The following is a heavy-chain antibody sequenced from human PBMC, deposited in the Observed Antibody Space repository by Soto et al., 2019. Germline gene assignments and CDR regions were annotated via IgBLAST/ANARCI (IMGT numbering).Heavy chain of an antibody. CDR2: ISAYNGNT. Sequence: VSVKASCKASRYTFKSYGISWVRQASGQGLEWMGWISAYNGNTNYAQKLQGRVTMTTDTSTSTAYMELRSLRSDDTAVYYCARDSLYRRGHSGYDTPRIFDYWGQGTLVTVSS. D-gene: IGHD5-12*01. V-gene: IGHV1-18*01. CDR1: RYTFKSYG. J-gene: IGHJ4*02. CDR3: ARDSLYRRGHSGYDTPRIFDY.